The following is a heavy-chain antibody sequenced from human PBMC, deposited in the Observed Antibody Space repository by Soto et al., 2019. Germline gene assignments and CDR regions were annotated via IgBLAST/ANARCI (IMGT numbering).Heavy chain of an antibody. Sequence: GTLSLTCTVSGGSISSTTYYWGWIREPPGKGLEWIGNMFYSAGMYYNPSLRSRVTISVDTSKNQFSLKLRSVTAADTAVYYCARQSRHVVVVTAVMSAFDIWGQGTTVTVSS. V-gene: IGHV4-39*01. CDR1: GGSISSTTYY. D-gene: IGHD2-21*02. J-gene: IGHJ3*02. CDR2: MFYSAGM. CDR3: ARQSRHVVVVTAVMSAFDI.